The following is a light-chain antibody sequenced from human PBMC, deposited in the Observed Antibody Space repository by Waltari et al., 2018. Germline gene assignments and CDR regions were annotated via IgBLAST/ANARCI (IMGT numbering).Light chain of an antibody. V-gene: IGKV1-39*01. Sequence: DFQMTQSPSSLSASVRDRVTITCRASQYIITYLNRYQQKPGKGPKLLIYAASTLQSGGPSRFSGSGSGTDFTFTISSLQLEDFATYYCQQSYDTPRTFGQGTKVEVK. J-gene: IGKJ1*01. CDR1: QYIITY. CDR2: AAS. CDR3: QQSYDTPRT.